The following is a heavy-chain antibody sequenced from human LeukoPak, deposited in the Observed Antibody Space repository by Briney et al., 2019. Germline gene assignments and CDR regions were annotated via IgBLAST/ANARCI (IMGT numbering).Heavy chain of an antibody. CDR1: GYTLTELS. J-gene: IGHJ3*02. CDR2: FDPEDGET. V-gene: IGHV1-24*01. CDR3: ATERITMVRGVLTRDAFDI. D-gene: IGHD3-10*01. Sequence: ASVKVSCKVSGYTLTELSMHWVRQAPGKGLEWMGGFDPEDGETIYAQKFQGRVTMTEDTSTDTAYMELSSLRSEDTAVYYCATERITMVRGVLTRDAFDIWSQGTMVTVSS.